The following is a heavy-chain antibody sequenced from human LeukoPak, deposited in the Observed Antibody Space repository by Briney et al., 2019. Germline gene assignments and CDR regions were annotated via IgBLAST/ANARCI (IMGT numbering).Heavy chain of an antibody. Sequence: GGSLRLSCAASGFTFSSYTLNWVRQAPGEGLEWVSSISSAGGYIYYADSVKGRFTISRDNAKNSLYLQMNSLRAVDTGVYYCAREIVSSNSFDNWGQGTLVTVSS. J-gene: IGHJ4*02. CDR3: AREIVSSNSFDN. CDR1: GFTFSSYT. CDR2: ISSAGGYI. V-gene: IGHV3-21*01. D-gene: IGHD2-2*01.